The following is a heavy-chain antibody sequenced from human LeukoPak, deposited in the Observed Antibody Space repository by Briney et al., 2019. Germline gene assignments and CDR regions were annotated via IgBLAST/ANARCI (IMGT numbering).Heavy chain of an antibody. D-gene: IGHD6-13*01. Sequence: ASVKVSCKASGYTFTGYHMHWVRQAPGQGLEWMGRINPNSGGTNYAQKFQGRVTMTRDTSISTAYMELSRLRSDDTAVYYCARLISSSWYGVFDYWGQGTLVTVSS. CDR1: GYTFTGYH. J-gene: IGHJ4*02. CDR3: ARLISSSWYGVFDY. V-gene: IGHV1-2*06. CDR2: INPNSGGT.